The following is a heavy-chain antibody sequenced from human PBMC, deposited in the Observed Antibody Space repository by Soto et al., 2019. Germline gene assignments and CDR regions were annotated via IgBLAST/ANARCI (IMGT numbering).Heavy chain of an antibody. V-gene: IGHV4-61*01. CDR2: IFYTGSA. D-gene: IGHD6-19*01. J-gene: IGHJ3*02. Sequence: QVQLQESGPGLAKPSETLSLTCTVSGVSVSSAFYYWSWIRQAPGKELEWIGYIFYTGSANYNPSLKSRVTLSIDTSRNQFSLRLDSVTAADTAVYYCARDGEGAMAGAFNIRGQGTMVTVSS. CDR1: GVSVSSAFYY. CDR3: ARDGEGAMAGAFNI.